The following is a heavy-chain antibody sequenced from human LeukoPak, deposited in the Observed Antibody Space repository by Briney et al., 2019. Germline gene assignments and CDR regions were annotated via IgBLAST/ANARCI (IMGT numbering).Heavy chain of an antibody. CDR3: ARDNGIGNCSSTSCYKHFQH. D-gene: IGHD2-2*02. CDR1: GYTFTGYY. CDR2: INRDSGGT. J-gene: IGHJ1*01. V-gene: IGHV1-2*02. Sequence: ASVKVSCKXSGYTFTGYYMHWVRQSPGQGLEWMGWINRDSGGTNYAQKFQGRVTMTRDTSISTAYMELSRLRSDDTAVYYCARDNGIGNCSSTSCYKHFQHWGQGTLVTVSS.